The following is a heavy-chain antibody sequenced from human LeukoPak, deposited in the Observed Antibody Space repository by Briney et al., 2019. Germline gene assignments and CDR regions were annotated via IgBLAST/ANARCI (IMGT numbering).Heavy chain of an antibody. Sequence: GGSLRLSCAASGFTFSRYAMSWVRQAPGKGLEWGSAISGSGGSTYYADSVKGRFTISRDNSKNTLYLQMNSLRAEDTAVYYCAKDRFTAVKGYFDYWGQGTLVTVSS. V-gene: IGHV3-23*01. CDR2: ISGSGGST. CDR3: AKDRFTAVKGYFDY. D-gene: IGHD6-19*01. CDR1: GFTFSRYA. J-gene: IGHJ4*02.